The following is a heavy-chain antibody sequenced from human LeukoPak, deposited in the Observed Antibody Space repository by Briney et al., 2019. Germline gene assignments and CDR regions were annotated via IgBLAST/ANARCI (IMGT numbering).Heavy chain of an antibody. Sequence: GESLKISCKGSGYSFTSYWIGWVRQMLGKGLEWMGIIYPGDSDTRYSPSFQGQVTISADKSISTAYLQWSSLKASDTAMYYCASSVYGSGSYLGAFDIWGQGTMVTVSS. J-gene: IGHJ3*02. V-gene: IGHV5-51*01. D-gene: IGHD3-10*01. CDR3: ASSVYGSGSYLGAFDI. CDR2: IYPGDSDT. CDR1: GYSFTSYW.